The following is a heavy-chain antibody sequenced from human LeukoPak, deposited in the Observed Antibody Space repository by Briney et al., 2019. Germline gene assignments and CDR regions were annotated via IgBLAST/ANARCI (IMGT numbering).Heavy chain of an antibody. J-gene: IGHJ6*03. V-gene: IGHV3-21*01. CDR1: GFTFSSYS. CDR3: ARATRGGSYFQSGMDV. CDR2: ISSSSSYI. Sequence: PGGSLRLSCAASGFTFSSYSMNWVRQAPGKGLEWVSSISSSSSYIYYADSVKGRFTISRDNAKNSLYLQMNSLRAEDTAVYYCARATRGGSYFQSGMDVWGKGTTVTVSS. D-gene: IGHD1-26*01.